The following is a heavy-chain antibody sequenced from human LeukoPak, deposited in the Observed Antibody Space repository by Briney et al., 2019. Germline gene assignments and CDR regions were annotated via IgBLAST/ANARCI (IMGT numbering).Heavy chain of an antibody. CDR3: ARGLSGTYFALDY. D-gene: IGHD3-10*01. CDR2: TSGSGSST. V-gene: IGHV3-23*01. J-gene: IGHJ4*02. CDR1: GFTFSSYA. Sequence: GGSLRLSCAASGFTFSSYAMNWVRQAPGKGLEWVSGTSGSGSSTYYADSVKGRFTISRDNSKNTLSLQMNSLRAEDTAVYYCARGLSGTYFALDYWGQGTRVTVSP.